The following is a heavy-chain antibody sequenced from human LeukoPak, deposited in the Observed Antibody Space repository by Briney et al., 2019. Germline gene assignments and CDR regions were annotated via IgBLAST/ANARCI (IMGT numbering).Heavy chain of an antibody. CDR2: MNPNSGNT. D-gene: IGHD3-10*01. Sequence: GASVKVSFKASGYTFTSYDINWVRQATGQGLEWMGWMNPNSGNTGYAQKFQGRVTMTRNTSISTAYMELSSLRSEDTAVYYCARGRVGSGVLRRRYYYYYMDVWGKGTTVTVSS. V-gene: IGHV1-8*01. CDR3: ARGRVGSGVLRRRYYYYYMDV. CDR1: GYTFTSYD. J-gene: IGHJ6*03.